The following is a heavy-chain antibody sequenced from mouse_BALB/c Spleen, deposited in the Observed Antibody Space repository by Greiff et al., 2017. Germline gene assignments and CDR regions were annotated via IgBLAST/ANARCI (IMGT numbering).Heavy chain of an antibody. CDR2: IWAGGST. Sequence: VKLMESGPGLVAPSPSLSITCTVSGFSLTSYGVHWVRQPPGQGLEWLGVIWAGGSTNYNSALMSRLSISKDNSKSQVFLKMNSLQTDDTAMYYCASGWFAYWGQGTLVTVSA. V-gene: IGHV2-9*02. CDR3: ASGWFAY. CDR1: GFSLTSYG. J-gene: IGHJ3*01.